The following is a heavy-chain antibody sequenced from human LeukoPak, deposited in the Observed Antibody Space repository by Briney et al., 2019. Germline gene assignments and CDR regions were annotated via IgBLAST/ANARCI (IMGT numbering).Heavy chain of an antibody. CDR3: ARDLGFDSSGYYFDY. J-gene: IGHJ4*02. Sequence: GGSLRLSCAASGFTFSSHAMGWVRQAPGKGLEWVSGISGSGDSTYYADSVKGRFTISRDNSKNTLSLQINSLRAEDTAVYYCARDLGFDSSGYYFDYWGQGTLVTVSS. CDR2: ISGSGDST. CDR1: GFTFSSHA. V-gene: IGHV3-23*01. D-gene: IGHD3-22*01.